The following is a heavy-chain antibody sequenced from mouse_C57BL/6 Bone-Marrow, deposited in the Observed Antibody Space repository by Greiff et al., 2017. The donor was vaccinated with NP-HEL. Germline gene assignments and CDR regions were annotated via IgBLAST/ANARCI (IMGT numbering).Heavy chain of an antibody. CDR1: GFNIKDDY. CDR3: TICYLFDY. CDR2: IDPENGDT. V-gene: IGHV14-4*01. Sequence: EVQLQQSGAELVRPGASVKLSCTASGFNIKDDYMHWVKQRPEQGLEWIGWIDPENGDTEYASKFQGKATITADTSSNTAYLQLSSLTSEDTAVYYCTICYLFDYWGQGTTLTVSS. J-gene: IGHJ2*01. D-gene: IGHD5-5*01.